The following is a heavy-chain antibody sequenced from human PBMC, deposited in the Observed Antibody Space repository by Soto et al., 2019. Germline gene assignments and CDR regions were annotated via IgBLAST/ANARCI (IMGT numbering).Heavy chain of an antibody. Sequence: ASVKVSCKASGYTFTSYGIHWVRQAPGQRLEWTGWINAGNGNTKYSEKFQGRVTITRDTSASTAYLGLSSLRSEDTAVYYCARDPNDSSAYYHHYYYGMDVWGQGATVTVSS. V-gene: IGHV1-3*01. D-gene: IGHD3-22*01. CDR1: GYTFTSYG. J-gene: IGHJ6*02. CDR2: INAGNGNT. CDR3: ARDPNDSSAYYHHYYYGMDV.